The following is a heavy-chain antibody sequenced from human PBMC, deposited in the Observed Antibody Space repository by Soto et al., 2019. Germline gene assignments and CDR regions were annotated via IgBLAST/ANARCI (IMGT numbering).Heavy chain of an antibody. J-gene: IGHJ6*02. CDR3: ARAAIACGSGSCYNHYYYALDV. V-gene: IGHV4-30-4*01. D-gene: IGHD2-2*02. CDR2: IYYSGGT. Sequence: CTVSGGSISTKDFLWSWIRQSPGKGLEWIGYIYYSGGTYYNPSLKSRVSFSVDTSKNQFSLKLTSVTVADTALYYCARAAIACGSGSCYNHYYYALDVWGRGTTVTVSS. CDR1: GGSISTKDFL.